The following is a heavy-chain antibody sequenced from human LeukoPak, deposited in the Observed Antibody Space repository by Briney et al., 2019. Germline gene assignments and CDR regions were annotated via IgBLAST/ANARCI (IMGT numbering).Heavy chain of an antibody. J-gene: IGHJ3*02. D-gene: IGHD2-15*01. CDR2: INHSGST. CDR1: GGSFSGYY. CDR3: ARTSRGWYAFDI. Sequence: SETLSLTCAVYGGSFSGYYWSWIRQPPGKGLEWIGEINHSGSTNYNPSLTSRVTISVDTSKNQFSLKLSSVTAADTAVYYCARTSRGWYAFDIWGQGTMVTVSS. V-gene: IGHV4-34*01.